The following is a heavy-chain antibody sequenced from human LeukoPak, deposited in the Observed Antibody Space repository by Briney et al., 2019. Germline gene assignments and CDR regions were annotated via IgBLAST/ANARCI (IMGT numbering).Heavy chain of an antibody. Sequence: SETLSLTCTVSVGSISSYYWSWIRHPAGEGLEWIGHLYTSGSTNYNPSLKSRVTMSVDTSKNQFSLKLSSVTAADTAVYYCARGFRDTSAYAWVYWGQGTLVTVSS. CDR1: VGSISSYY. V-gene: IGHV4-4*07. D-gene: IGHD3-22*01. CDR2: LYTSGST. CDR3: ARGFRDTSAYAWVY. J-gene: IGHJ4*02.